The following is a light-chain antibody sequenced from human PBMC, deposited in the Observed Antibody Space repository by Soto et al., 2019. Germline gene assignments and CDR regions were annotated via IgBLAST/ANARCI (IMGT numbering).Light chain of an antibody. V-gene: IGLV2-14*01. CDR1: SSDVGGYNY. J-gene: IGLJ2*01. CDR3: SSYTSSSTVV. Sequence: QSALTQPASVSGSHGQSSTISCTGTSSDVGGYNYVSWYQQHPGKAHKLMIYEVSNRPSGVSNRFSGSKSGNTASLTISGLQAEDEADYYCSSYTSSSTVVFGGGTKLTVL. CDR2: EVS.